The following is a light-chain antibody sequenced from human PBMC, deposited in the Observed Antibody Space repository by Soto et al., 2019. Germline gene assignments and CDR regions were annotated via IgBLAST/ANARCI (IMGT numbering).Light chain of an antibody. V-gene: IGLV1-40*01. CDR2: DNN. Sequence: QSVLTQPPSVSVAPGQRVTISCTGSSSNIGAGYDVHWYQQLPGTAPKLLIYDNNNRPSGVPDRFSGSKSGTSASLAITGLQAEDEADYYCQSYDISLSGSVFGTGTKVTVL. J-gene: IGLJ1*01. CDR3: QSYDISLSGSV. CDR1: SSNIGAGYD.